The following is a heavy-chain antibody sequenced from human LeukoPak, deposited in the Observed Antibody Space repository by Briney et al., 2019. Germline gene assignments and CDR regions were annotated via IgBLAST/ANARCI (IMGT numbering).Heavy chain of an antibody. CDR3: AKDMGKGYCSGGSCYSYDY. CDR2: IISNGNTI. V-gene: IGHV3-48*03. Sequence: GGSLRLSCAASGFTFSSYEMNWVRQAPGKGLEWVSYIISNGNTISYADSVQGRFTISRDNAKNSLYLQMNSLRAEDTAVYYCAKDMGKGYCSGGSCYSYDYWGQGTLVTVSS. J-gene: IGHJ4*02. CDR1: GFTFSSYE. D-gene: IGHD2-15*01.